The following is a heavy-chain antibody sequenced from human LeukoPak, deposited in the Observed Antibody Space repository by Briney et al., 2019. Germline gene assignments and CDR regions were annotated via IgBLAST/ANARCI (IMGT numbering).Heavy chain of an antibody. CDR2: ISAYNGNT. CDR1: GYTFTSYG. Sequence: ASVKVSCKASGYTFTSYGISWVRQAPGQGLEWMRWISAYNGNTNYAQKLQGRVTMTTDTSTSTAYMELRSLRSEDTAVYYCARVAAEVVGVPGAIGFGWLRRDYYYMDVWGKGTTVTVSS. J-gene: IGHJ6*03. CDR3: ARVAAEVVGVPGAIGFGWLRRDYYYMDV. D-gene: IGHD2-2*02. V-gene: IGHV1-18*01.